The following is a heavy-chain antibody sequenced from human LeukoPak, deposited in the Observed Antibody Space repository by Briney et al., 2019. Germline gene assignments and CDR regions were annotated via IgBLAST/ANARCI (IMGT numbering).Heavy chain of an antibody. CDR1: GGSISSSNW. Sequence: NPSGTLSLTCAVSGGSISSSNWWSWVRQPPGKGLEWIGEIYHSGSANYNPSLKSRVTISVDKSKNQFSLRLSSVTAADTAVYYCASGYYGSGSIATLFDPWGQGTLVTVSS. J-gene: IGHJ5*02. V-gene: IGHV4-4*02. CDR2: IYHSGSA. D-gene: IGHD3-10*01. CDR3: ASGYYGSGSIATLFDP.